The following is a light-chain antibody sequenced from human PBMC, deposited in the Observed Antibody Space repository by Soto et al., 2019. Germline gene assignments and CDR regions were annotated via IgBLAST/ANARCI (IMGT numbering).Light chain of an antibody. J-gene: IGLJ1*01. V-gene: IGLV1-44*01. CDR1: SSNIGSNT. CDR2: SNN. Sequence: QSVLTQPPSASGTPGQRVTISCSGSSSNIGSNTVNWYQQLPGTAPKLLIYSNNQRPSGVPDRFSGSKSGTSASLAISGLQSEDEADYYCAAWDDSLNGFYVFGTGPMVTVL. CDR3: AAWDDSLNGFYV.